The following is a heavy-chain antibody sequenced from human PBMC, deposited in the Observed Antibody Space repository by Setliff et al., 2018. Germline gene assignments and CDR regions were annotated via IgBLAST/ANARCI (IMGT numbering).Heavy chain of an antibody. D-gene: IGHD6-13*01. Sequence: PSETLSLTCAVYGESFSGHYWSWIRQPPGKGLEWIGSTFYSGSTYYNPSLKSRVSISVDTSKNQFSLRLSSVTAADTAVYYCARHSNSWPVDYWGQGTLVTVSS. CDR1: GESFSGHY. CDR2: TFYSGST. V-gene: IGHV4-34*12. CDR3: ARHSNSWPVDY. J-gene: IGHJ4*02.